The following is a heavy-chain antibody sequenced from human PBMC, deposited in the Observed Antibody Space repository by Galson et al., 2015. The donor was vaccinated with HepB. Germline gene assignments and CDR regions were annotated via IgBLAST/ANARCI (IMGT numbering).Heavy chain of an antibody. CDR2: ISSTGRTI. CDR1: GFSFSDYY. Sequence: SLRLSCAVSGFSFSDYYMTWIRQAPGKGLEWVSYISSTGRTIYYADSVKGRFTISRDNAKNSLFLQMNSLRAEDTAVYYCARVLKRDTYFYGSGSYSYFDYWGQGTLVTVSS. V-gene: IGHV3-11*01. CDR3: ARVLKRDTYFYGSGSYSYFDY. J-gene: IGHJ4*02. D-gene: IGHD3-10*01.